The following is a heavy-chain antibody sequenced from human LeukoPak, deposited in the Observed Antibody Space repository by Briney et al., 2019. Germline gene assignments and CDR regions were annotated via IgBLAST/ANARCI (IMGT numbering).Heavy chain of an antibody. J-gene: IGHJ4*02. Sequence: SVTVSCTASGFTSTNFAVQWVRQARGQRLEWIGWIIVGSGATKCAQDFQERVTITRDLSTSTLYMELRSLTSEDTAVYYCAADLSNPRMGASYLDSWGQGTLVTVSS. V-gene: IGHV1-58*01. CDR1: GFTSTNFA. D-gene: IGHD3-16*01. CDR3: AADLSNPRMGASYLDS. CDR2: IIVGSGAT.